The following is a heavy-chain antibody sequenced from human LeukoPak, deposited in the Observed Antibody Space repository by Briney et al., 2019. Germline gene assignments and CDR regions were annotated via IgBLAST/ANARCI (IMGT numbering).Heavy chain of an antibody. D-gene: IGHD1-20*01. CDR2: IYSSGSI. Sequence: PSQTLSLTCTVSGDSFSRGGYYWTWVRQFPGKGLEWIGYIYSSGSIYYNPSLKSRVTISIDTSKNQFSLNMTSVTAADTAVYYCARDNTGYNYLDPWGQGTLVTVSS. V-gene: IGHV4-31*03. CDR3: ARDNTGYNYLDP. J-gene: IGHJ5*02. CDR1: GDSFSRGGYY.